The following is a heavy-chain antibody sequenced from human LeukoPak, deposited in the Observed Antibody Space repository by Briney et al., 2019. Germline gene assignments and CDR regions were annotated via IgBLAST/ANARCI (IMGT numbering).Heavy chain of an antibody. CDR1: GYTFTGYY. CDR2: INPNSGGT. Sequence: ASVKVSRKASGYTFTGYYMHWVRQAPGQGLEWMGWINPNSGGTNYAQKFQGKVTMTGDTSISTAYMELSRLRSDDTAVYYCARATPGYYYMDVWGKGTTVTVSS. CDR3: ARATPGYYYMDV. J-gene: IGHJ6*03. V-gene: IGHV1-2*02.